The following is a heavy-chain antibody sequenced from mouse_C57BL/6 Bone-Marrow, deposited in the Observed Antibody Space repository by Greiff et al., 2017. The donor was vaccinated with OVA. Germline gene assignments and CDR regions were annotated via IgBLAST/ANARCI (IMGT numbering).Heavy chain of an antibody. J-gene: IGHJ2*01. Sequence: QVHVKQSGAELARPGASVKLSCKASGYTFTSYGISWVKQRTGQGLEWIGEIYPRSGNTYYNEKFKGKATLTADKSSSTAYMELRSLTSEDSAVYFCAREGGYYYGLFDYWGQGTTLTVSS. D-gene: IGHD1-1*01. CDR2: IYPRSGNT. CDR1: GYTFTSYG. CDR3: AREGGYYYGLFDY. V-gene: IGHV1-81*01.